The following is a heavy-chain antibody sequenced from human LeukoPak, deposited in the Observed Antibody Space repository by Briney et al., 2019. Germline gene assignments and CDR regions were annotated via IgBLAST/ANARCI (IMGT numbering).Heavy chain of an antibody. J-gene: IGHJ6*02. Sequence: ASVKVSCKASGYTFTGYYMHWVRQAPGQGLEWMGWINPNSGGTNYAQKFQGRVTMTWDTSISTAYMELSRLRSDDTAVYYCARDRTPSLDFDFKYGMDVWGQGTTVTVSS. V-gene: IGHV1-2*02. CDR1: GYTFTGYY. D-gene: IGHD3-9*01. CDR2: INPNSGGT. CDR3: ARDRTPSLDFDFKYGMDV.